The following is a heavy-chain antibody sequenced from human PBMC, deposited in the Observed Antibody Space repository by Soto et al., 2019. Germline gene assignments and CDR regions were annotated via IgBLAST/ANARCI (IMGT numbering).Heavy chain of an antibody. Sequence: GASVKVSCKASGYTFTSYGISWLRQAPGQGLEWMGWISAYNGNTNYAQKLQGRVTMTTDTSTSTAYMELRSLRSDDTAVYYCARDKRIQLWATDAFDIWGQGTMVTVS. CDR2: ISAYNGNT. CDR3: ARDKRIQLWATDAFDI. D-gene: IGHD5-18*01. V-gene: IGHV1-18*01. CDR1: GYTFTSYG. J-gene: IGHJ3*02.